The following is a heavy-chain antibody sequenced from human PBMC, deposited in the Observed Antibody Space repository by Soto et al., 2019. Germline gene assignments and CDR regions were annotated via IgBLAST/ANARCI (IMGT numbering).Heavy chain of an antibody. V-gene: IGHV3-74*01. CDR3: ARDLAAAELNYYYGMDV. D-gene: IGHD6-13*01. Sequence: GGSLRLSCAASGFTFSSYWMHWVRQAPGKGLVWVSRINSDGSSTSYADSVKGRFTISRDNAKNTLYLQMNSLRAEDTAVYYCARDLAAAELNYYYGMDVWGQGTTVTVSS. CDR2: INSDGSST. J-gene: IGHJ6*02. CDR1: GFTFSSYW.